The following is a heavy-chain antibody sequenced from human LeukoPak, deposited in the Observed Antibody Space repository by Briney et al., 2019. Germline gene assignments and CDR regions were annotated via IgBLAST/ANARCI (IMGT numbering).Heavy chain of an antibody. J-gene: IGHJ4*02. D-gene: IGHD2-8*02. Sequence: PGGSLRLSCAASGFTFSSYAMHWVRQAPGKGLEWVAVISYDGSNKYYADSVKGRFTISRDNSKNTLYLQMNSLRAEDTAIYYCAKRSCPGGGCNFDYWGQGTLVTVSS. V-gene: IGHV3-30*04. CDR3: AKRSCPGGGCNFDY. CDR1: GFTFSSYA. CDR2: ISYDGSNK.